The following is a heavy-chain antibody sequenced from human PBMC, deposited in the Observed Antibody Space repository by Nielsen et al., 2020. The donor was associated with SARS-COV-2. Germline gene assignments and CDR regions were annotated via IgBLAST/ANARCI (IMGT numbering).Heavy chain of an antibody. J-gene: IGHJ3*02. CDR2: IYYSGST. V-gene: IGHV4-59*13. D-gene: IGHD3-22*01. CDR3: ARDGYYDSSGYYYREAFDI. Sequence: PGKGLEWIGYIYYSGSTNYNPYLKSRVTISVDTSKNHVSLKLSSVTAADTAVYYCARDGYYDSSGYYYREAFDIWGPGTMVTVSS.